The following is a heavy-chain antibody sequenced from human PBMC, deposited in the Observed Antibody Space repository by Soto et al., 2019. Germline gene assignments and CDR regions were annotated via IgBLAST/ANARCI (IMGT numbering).Heavy chain of an antibody. D-gene: IGHD1-1*01. CDR2: IYYSGSA. J-gene: IGHJ4*02. CDR1: GGSISSGDCY. Sequence: SETLSLTCIVSGGSISSGDCYWSWIRQHPGKGLEWIGYIYYSGSAYSNPSLKSRVSMSVDTSKNQFSLKLSSVTAADTAIYFCARDASINWHYFDYWGQGTLVTVSS. CDR3: ARDASINWHYFDY. V-gene: IGHV4-31*03.